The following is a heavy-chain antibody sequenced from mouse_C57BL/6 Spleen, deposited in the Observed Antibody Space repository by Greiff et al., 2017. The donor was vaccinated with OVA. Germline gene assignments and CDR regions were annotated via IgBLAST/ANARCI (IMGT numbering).Heavy chain of an antibody. V-gene: IGHV1-42*01. CDR2: INPSTGGT. D-gene: IGHD1-1*01. CDR3: ARSGFTTVVATPFAY. J-gene: IGHJ3*01. Sequence: VQLQQSGPELVKPGASVKISCKASGYSFTGYYMNWVKQSPEKSLEWIGEINPSTGGTTYNQKFKAKATLTVDKSSSTAYMQLKSLTSEDSAVYYCARSGFTTVVATPFAYWGQGTLVTVSA. CDR1: GYSFTGYY.